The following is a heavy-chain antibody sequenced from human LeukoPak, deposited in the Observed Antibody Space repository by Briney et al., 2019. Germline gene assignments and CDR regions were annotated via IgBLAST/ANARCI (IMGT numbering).Heavy chain of an antibody. CDR2: INSDGSSI. CDR1: GFTFSSYW. J-gene: IGHJ5*02. Sequence: GGSLRLSCAASGFTFSSYWMHWVRQAPGKGLVWVSRINSDGSSIGYADSVKGRFTISRDNAKNTLYLQMNSRRAEDTAVYYCARSSGYRFDPWGQGTLVTVSS. V-gene: IGHV3-74*01. D-gene: IGHD5-18*01. CDR3: ARSSGYRFDP.